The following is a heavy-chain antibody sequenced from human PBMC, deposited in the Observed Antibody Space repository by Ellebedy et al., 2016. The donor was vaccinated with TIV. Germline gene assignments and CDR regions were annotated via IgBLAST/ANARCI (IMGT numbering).Heavy chain of an antibody. J-gene: IGHJ3*02. CDR1: GFTFSSYS. Sequence: GESLKISCAASGFTFSSYSMNWVRQAPGKGLEWVSFINSSSSTIYYADSVKGRFTISRDNAKNSLYLQMNSLRAEDTAVYYCARGSALDIWGQGTMVTVSS. V-gene: IGHV3-48*04. CDR3: ARGSALDI. CDR2: INSSSSTI.